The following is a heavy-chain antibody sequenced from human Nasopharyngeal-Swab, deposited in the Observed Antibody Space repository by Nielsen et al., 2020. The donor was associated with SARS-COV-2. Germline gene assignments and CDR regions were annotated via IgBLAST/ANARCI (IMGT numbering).Heavy chain of an antibody. V-gene: IGHV4-39*01. Sequence: SETLSLTCTVSGASISSSNYYWGWIRQPPGEGLEWIGTIYYSGNTYFNPSLKSRVTMSVDTSKHQFSLNLSSVTAADTALYYCARHSSGWSFDYWDHGTLVTVSS. CDR3: ARHSSGWSFDY. CDR1: GASISSSNYY. J-gene: IGHJ4*01. CDR2: IYYSGNT. D-gene: IGHD6-19*01.